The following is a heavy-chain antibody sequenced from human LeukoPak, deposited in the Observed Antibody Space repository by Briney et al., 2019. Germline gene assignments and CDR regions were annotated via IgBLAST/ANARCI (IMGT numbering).Heavy chain of an antibody. J-gene: IGHJ4*02. V-gene: IGHV1-8*03. Sequence: ASVKVSCKTSGYTFSTYDINWLRQAAGQGLEWMGWMNPNSANTGFAQKFQGRAAITRDTSTPTASLELSGLTSEDTAICYCARAIRYQLLSDYWGQGTLVTVSS. CDR2: MNPNSANT. CDR1: GYTFSTYD. D-gene: IGHD2-2*01. CDR3: ARAIRYQLLSDY.